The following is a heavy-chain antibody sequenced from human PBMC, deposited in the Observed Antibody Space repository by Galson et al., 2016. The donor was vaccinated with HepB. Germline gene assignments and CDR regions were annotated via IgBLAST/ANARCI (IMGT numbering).Heavy chain of an antibody. D-gene: IGHD2-15*01. CDR3: ATQRCVGSCIPYSNWFDP. Sequence: ETLSLTCSVSGGSMTSSSPFWGWIRQPPGKGLEWIGSVHNIGYTYDSPSLKSRLTMSVDTSMNQFSLNLRSVTAADTAVYYCATQRCVGSCIPYSNWFDPWGQGTMVIVSS. J-gene: IGHJ5*02. V-gene: IGHV4-39*01. CDR1: GGSMTSSSPF. CDR2: VHNIGYT.